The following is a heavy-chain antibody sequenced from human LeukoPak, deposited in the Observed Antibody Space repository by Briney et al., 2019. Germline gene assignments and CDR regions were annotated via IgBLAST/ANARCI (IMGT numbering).Heavy chain of an antibody. CDR3: TGAEDCGDDCYHWNSVL. Sequence: GGSLRLSCAVSGFTLRIYSMNWVRQAPGKGLEWVSSISTSSTYIYYADSVRGRFTISRDNAKTSLYLQMNSLRAEDTAVYYCTGAEDCGDDCYHWNSVLRGPSTLVTVSS. J-gene: IGHJ2*01. CDR2: ISTSSTYI. CDR1: GFTLRIYS. D-gene: IGHD2-21*02. V-gene: IGHV3-21*01.